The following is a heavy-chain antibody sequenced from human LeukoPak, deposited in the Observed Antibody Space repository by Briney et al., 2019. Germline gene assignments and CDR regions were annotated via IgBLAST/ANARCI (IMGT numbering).Heavy chain of an antibody. Sequence: ASVKVSCKASGYTFTSYDINWVRQATGQGLEWMGWMNPNSGNTGYAQKFQGRVTMTRNTSISTAYMELSSLRSEDTAVYYCARGGAVAGTVGYWFDPWGQGTLVTVSS. CDR2: MNPNSGNT. D-gene: IGHD6-19*01. V-gene: IGHV1-8*01. J-gene: IGHJ5*02. CDR3: ARGGAVAGTVGYWFDP. CDR1: GYTFTSYD.